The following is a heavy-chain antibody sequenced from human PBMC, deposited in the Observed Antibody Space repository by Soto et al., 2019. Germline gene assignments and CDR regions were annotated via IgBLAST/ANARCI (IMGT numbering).Heavy chain of an antibody. CDR2: IYPGDSDT. CDR3: ARQGSNGAYYYYGMDV. CDR1: GYRFSSYW. Sequence: GAALKISCKGSGYRFSSYWIAWVRQMPGKGLEWMGIIYPGDSDTRYSPSFEGQVTISADKSNSTAYLQWSSLKASDTAMYYCARQGSNGAYYYYGMDVWGQGTTVTGSS. V-gene: IGHV5-51*01. J-gene: IGHJ6*02. D-gene: IGHD3-16*01.